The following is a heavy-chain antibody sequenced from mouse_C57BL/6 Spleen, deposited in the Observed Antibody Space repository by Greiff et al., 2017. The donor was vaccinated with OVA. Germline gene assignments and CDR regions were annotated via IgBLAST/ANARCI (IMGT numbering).Heavy chain of an antibody. Sequence: VQLQQSGAELVRPGASVQLSCTASGFNFKDDYMHWVKQRPEQGLEWIGWIDPENGDTEYASKFQGKATITADTSSNTAYLQLSSLTSEDTAVYYCTLLRAYWGQGTLVTVSA. CDR1: GFNFKDDY. D-gene: IGHD1-1*01. CDR2: IDPENGDT. J-gene: IGHJ3*01. V-gene: IGHV14-4*01. CDR3: TLLRAY.